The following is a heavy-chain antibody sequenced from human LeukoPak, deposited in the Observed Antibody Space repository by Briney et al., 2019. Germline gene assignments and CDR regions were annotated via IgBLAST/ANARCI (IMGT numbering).Heavy chain of an antibody. Sequence: SVKVSCKASGGTFSSYAISWVRQAPGQGLEWMGGIIPIFGTANYAQKFQGRVTITTDESTSTAYMELSSLRSEDTAVYYCAKPVAKDYYGDYVFDYWGQGTLVTVSS. J-gene: IGHJ4*02. V-gene: IGHV1-69*05. CDR2: IIPIFGTA. D-gene: IGHD4-17*01. CDR3: AKPVAKDYYGDYVFDY. CDR1: GGTFSSYA.